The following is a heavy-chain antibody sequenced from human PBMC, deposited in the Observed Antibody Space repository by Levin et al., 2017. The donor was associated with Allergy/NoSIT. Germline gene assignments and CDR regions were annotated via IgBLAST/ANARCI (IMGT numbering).Heavy chain of an antibody. Sequence: GASVKVSCAASGFTFRSYAMNWVRQAPGKGLEWVSVISGNGDSTYYADSVKGRFTISRDNSKNTLYLQMNSLRAEDTAIYYCAKGHYYDSSGFLYKSDAFDMWGQGTMVTVSS. CDR1: GFTFRSYA. CDR3: AKGHYYDSSGFLYKSDAFDM. CDR2: ISGNGDST. D-gene: IGHD3-22*01. J-gene: IGHJ3*02. V-gene: IGHV3-23*01.